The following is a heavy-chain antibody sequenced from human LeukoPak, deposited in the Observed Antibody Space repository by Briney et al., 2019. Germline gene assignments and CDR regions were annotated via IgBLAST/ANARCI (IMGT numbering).Heavy chain of an antibody. D-gene: IGHD3-9*01. Sequence: KSGGSLRLSCSASGFIFINAWMNWVRQAPGKGLEWVGRIKSKTDGGTTDYAAPVKGRFIISRDDSKNTLYLQMNSLKTEDTALYYCTTVYLTGEGNDYWGQGTLVTVSS. J-gene: IGHJ4*02. CDR3: TTVYLTGEGNDY. V-gene: IGHV3-15*07. CDR2: IKSKTDGGTT. CDR1: GFIFINAW.